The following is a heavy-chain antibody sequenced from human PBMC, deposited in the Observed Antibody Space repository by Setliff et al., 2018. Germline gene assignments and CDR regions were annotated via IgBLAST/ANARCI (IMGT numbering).Heavy chain of an antibody. Sequence: ASVKVSCKASGYTFTSYGISWVRQAPGQGLEWMGWISAYNGRTSYAQKFQGRVTMTRDTSTSTVYMDMSSLRSEDTAVYYCARDVFPYHYEGAFDIWGQGTMVTVSS. D-gene: IGHD3-22*01. CDR2: ISAYNGRT. V-gene: IGHV1-18*01. CDR3: ARDVFPYHYEGAFDI. J-gene: IGHJ3*02. CDR1: GYTFTSYG.